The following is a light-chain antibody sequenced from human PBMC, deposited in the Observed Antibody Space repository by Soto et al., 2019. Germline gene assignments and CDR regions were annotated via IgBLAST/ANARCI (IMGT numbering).Light chain of an antibody. Sequence: QSVLTQPPSVSGAPGQRVSISCTGSNSNIGAGYDVHWYQQLPGKAPTLLIYANNNRPSGVPDRFSGSKSGTSASLAITGLRAEDEADYYCQSYASSLSTGFVFGTGTKLTVL. CDR3: QSYASSLSTGFV. CDR2: ANN. CDR1: NSNIGAGYD. V-gene: IGLV1-40*01. J-gene: IGLJ1*01.